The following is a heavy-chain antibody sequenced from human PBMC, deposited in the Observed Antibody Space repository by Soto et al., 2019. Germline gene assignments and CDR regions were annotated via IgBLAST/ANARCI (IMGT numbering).Heavy chain of an antibody. V-gene: IGHV3-33*01. CDR2: IWYDGSNK. CDR1: GFTFSSYG. CDR3: ARASPPEV. J-gene: IGHJ4*02. Sequence: QVQLVESGGGVVQAGRSLRLSCEASGFTFSSYGMNWVRQAPGKGLEWVAVIWYDGSNKYYADSVKGRFTISRDNSKNTVSLQMNSLRHEDTAVYYCARASPPEVWGQGTRVTVSS.